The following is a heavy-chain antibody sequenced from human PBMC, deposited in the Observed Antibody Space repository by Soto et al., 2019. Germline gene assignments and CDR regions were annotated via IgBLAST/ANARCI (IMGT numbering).Heavy chain of an antibody. J-gene: IGHJ4*02. Sequence: SETLSLTCSVSGGTISTGDHYWGWIRQPPGKGLEWIGYIFYSGTTYYSPSLKSRLTISIDTSTNQFSLKLNSVTAADAAVYYCVRTVKDIHGATTPIGSWGQGTLVTVSS. CDR2: IFYSGTT. CDR1: GGTISTGDHY. CDR3: VRTVKDIHGATTPIGS. D-gene: IGHD1-7*01. V-gene: IGHV4-30-4*01.